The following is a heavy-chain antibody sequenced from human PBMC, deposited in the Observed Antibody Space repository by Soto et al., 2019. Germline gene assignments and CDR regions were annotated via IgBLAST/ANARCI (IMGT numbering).Heavy chain of an antibody. D-gene: IGHD3-3*01. CDR2: IYYSGST. CDR3: ARGVTPVNYDFWSGYYTAFNWFDP. CDR1: GGSISSGGYY. Sequence: KPSETLSLTCTVSGGSISSGGYYWSWIRQHPGKGLEWIGYIYYSGSTYYNPSLKSRVTISVDTSKNQFSLKLSSVTAADTAVYYCARGVTPVNYDFWSGYYTAFNWFDPWGQGTLVTVSS. V-gene: IGHV4-31*03. J-gene: IGHJ5*02.